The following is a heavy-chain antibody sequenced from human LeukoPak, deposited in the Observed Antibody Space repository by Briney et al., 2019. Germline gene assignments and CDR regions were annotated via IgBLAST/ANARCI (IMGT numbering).Heavy chain of an antibody. Sequence: PGGSLRLSCAASGFTFSGYTMNWVRQAPGKGLVWVSRITSDGSTTSYADSVKGRFTISRDNAKNTLYLQMNSLRVEDTAVYYCARGNSHAFDIWGQGTMVTVSS. V-gene: IGHV3-74*01. J-gene: IGHJ3*02. CDR1: GFTFSGYT. CDR2: ITSDGSTT. D-gene: IGHD3-10*01. CDR3: ARGNSHAFDI.